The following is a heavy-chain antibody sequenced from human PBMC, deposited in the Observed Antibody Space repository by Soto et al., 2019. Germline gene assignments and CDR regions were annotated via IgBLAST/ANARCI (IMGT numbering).Heavy chain of an antibody. J-gene: IGHJ4*02. Sequence: QVQLVQSGAEVKKPGASVKVSCKTSGHNLINYYMHWVRQAPGQGLDWLGKIDPSGNGTSYAERFKGRITLTSDTSTKTVYVELSSLRSEDTAIYYCAINYYDSSGYLYWGQGTLVTVSS. CDR2: IDPSGNGT. CDR3: AINYYDSSGYLY. D-gene: IGHD3-22*01. CDR1: GHNLINYY. V-gene: IGHV1-46*01.